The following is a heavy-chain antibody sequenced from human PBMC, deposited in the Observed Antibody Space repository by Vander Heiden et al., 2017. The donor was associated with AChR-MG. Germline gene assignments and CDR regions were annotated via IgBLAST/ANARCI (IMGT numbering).Heavy chain of an antibody. D-gene: IGHD2-15*01. J-gene: IGHJ3*01. CDR2: INPNSGGT. Sequence: QVQLVQSGAEVKKPGASVKVSCKASGDNFTSYYIHWMRQSPGEGLEWMGRINPNSGGTRFEQKFQGRVTMTRDTSISTAYMELSGLRSDDTAVYYCARDPIDIVPVVVSIDAFDFWGQGTMVTVSS. V-gene: IGHV1-2*06. CDR3: ARDPIDIVPVVVSIDAFDF. CDR1: GDNFTSYY.